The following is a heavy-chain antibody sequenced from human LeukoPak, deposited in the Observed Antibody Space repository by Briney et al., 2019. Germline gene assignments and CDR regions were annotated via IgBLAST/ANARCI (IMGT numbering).Heavy chain of an antibody. CDR1: GFTFGSYA. CDR3: ARDIAPSDYYDSSGYHSPPDY. CDR2: ISYDGSNK. J-gene: IGHJ4*02. D-gene: IGHD3-22*01. Sequence: GALRLSCAASGFTFGSYAMHWVRQAPGKGLEWVAVISYDGSNKYYADSVKGRFTISRDNSKNTLYLQMNSLRAEDTAVYYCARDIAPSDYYDSSGYHSPPDYWGQGTLVTVSS. V-gene: IGHV3-30-3*01.